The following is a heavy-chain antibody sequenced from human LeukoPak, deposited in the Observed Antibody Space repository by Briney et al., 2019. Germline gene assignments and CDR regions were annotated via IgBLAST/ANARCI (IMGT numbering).Heavy chain of an antibody. Sequence: GGFLRLSCAASGPTFTSYGTHWGRQAPGKGLEWVAVIIYDGSNTSFAGQVNGRFTISRDNANKPLYLQMNSLRAEDTAVYYCAEDASAGTPDYWGQGSLVTVSS. CDR3: AEDASAGTPDY. CDR2: IIYDGSNT. V-gene: IGHV3-30*18. J-gene: IGHJ4*02. CDR1: GPTFTSYG. D-gene: IGHD6-25*01.